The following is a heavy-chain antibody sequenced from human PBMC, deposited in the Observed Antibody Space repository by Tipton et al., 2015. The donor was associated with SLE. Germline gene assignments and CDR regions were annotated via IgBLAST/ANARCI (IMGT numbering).Heavy chain of an antibody. CDR1: GFTFSSYW. CDR3: AKDGDSSGWYVGY. Sequence: SLRLSCAASGFTFSSYWMHWVRQAPGKGLVWVSRINSDGSSTSYADSVKGRFTISRDNAKNTLYLQMNSLRAEDTAVYYCAKDGDSSGWYVGYWGQGTLVTVSS. V-gene: IGHV3-74*01. CDR2: INSDGSST. J-gene: IGHJ4*02. D-gene: IGHD6-19*01.